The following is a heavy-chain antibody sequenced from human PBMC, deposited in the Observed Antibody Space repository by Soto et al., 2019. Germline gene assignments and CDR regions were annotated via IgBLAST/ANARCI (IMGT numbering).Heavy chain of an antibody. Sequence: SETLSLTCAVSGGSIGSSNWWSWVRQPPGKGLEWIGEIYHSGSTNYNPSLKSRVTISVDKSKNQFSLKLSSVTAADTAVYYFARIAAAGTYFQHWGQGTLVPVSS. J-gene: IGHJ1*01. CDR2: IYHSGST. CDR1: GGSIGSSNW. CDR3: ARIAAAGTYFQH. V-gene: IGHV4-4*02. D-gene: IGHD6-13*01.